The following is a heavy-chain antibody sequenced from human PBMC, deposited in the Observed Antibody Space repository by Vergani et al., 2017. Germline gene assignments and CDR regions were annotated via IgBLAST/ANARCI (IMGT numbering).Heavy chain of an antibody. CDR1: GGSISSGSYY. CDR3: AIVDTAMGWVAG. V-gene: IGHV4-61*02. CDR2: IYTSGST. D-gene: IGHD5-18*01. Sequence: QVQLQESGPGLVKPSQTLSLTCTVSGGSISSGSYYWSWIRQPAGKGLEWIGRIYTSGSTNYTPSLRSRVTISVDTSKNQFSLNLSSVTAADTAVYFCAIVDTAMGWVAGWGPGTLVTVSS. J-gene: IGHJ4*02.